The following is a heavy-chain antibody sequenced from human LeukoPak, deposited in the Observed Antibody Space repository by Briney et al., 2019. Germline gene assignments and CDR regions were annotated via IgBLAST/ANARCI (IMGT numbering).Heavy chain of an antibody. D-gene: IGHD3-10*01. J-gene: IGHJ6*03. CDR1: GYTFTSYY. V-gene: IGHV1-2*02. Sequence: ASVKVSCKASGYTFTSYYMHWVRQAPGQGLEWMGWINPNSGGTNYAQKFQGRVTMTRDTSISTAYMELSRLRSDDTAVYYCAREHGSGSYYYYYMDVWGKGTTVTISS. CDR2: INPNSGGT. CDR3: AREHGSGSYYYYYMDV.